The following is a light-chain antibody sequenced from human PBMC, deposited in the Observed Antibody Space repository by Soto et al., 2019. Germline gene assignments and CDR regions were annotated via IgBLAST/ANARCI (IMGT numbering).Light chain of an antibody. CDR2: GAS. V-gene: IGKV3-15*01. CDR1: QSVSSN. J-gene: IGKJ2*01. CDR3: QQSNNWPYT. Sequence: EIVMTQSPATLSLSPGERATLSCRASQSVSSNLAWYQQKPGQAPRLLLYGASTRATGIPARCSSSGSGTEFTINISSLQYEDVAVYYYQQSNNWPYTFGQGTKLEIK.